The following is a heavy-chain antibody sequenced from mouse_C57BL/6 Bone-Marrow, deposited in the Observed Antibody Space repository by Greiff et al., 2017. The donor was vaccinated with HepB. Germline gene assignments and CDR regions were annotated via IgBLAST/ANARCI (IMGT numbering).Heavy chain of an antibody. J-gene: IGHJ1*03. CDR3: ARGYYGSSPYWYFDV. V-gene: IGHV5-17*01. Sequence: EVQLVESGGGLVKPGGSLKLSCAASGFTFSDYGMHWVRQAPEKGLEWVAYISSGSSTIYYADTVKGRFTISRDNAKNTLFLQMTSLRSEDTAMYYCARGYYGSSPYWYFDVWGTVTTVTVSS. CDR1: GFTFSDYG. D-gene: IGHD1-1*01. CDR2: ISSGSSTI.